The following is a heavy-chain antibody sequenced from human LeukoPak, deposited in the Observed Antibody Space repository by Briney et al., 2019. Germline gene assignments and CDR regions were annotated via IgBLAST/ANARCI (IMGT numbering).Heavy chain of an antibody. CDR2: IIPIFGTA. CDR3: ARGTVTTPGYYFDY. J-gene: IGHJ4*02. CDR1: GGTFSSYA. Sequence: SVKVPCKASGGTFSSYAISWVRQAPGRGLEWMGGIIPIFGTANYAQKFQGRVTITTDESTSTAYMELSSLRSEDTAVYYCARGTVTTPGYYFDYWGQGTLVTVSS. D-gene: IGHD4-11*01. V-gene: IGHV1-69*05.